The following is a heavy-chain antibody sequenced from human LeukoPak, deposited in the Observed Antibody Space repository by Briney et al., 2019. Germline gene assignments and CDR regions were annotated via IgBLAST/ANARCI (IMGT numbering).Heavy chain of an antibody. D-gene: IGHD3-22*01. CDR2: INPNSGGT. CDR3: ARDLDSSGYPYYDY. CDR1: GYTFTGYY. Sequence: ASVKVSCKASGYTFTGYYMHWVRQAPGQGLEWMGWINPNSGGTNYAQKFQGRVTMTRDTSISTAYMELSRLRSDDTAVYYCARDLDSSGYPYYDYWGQGTLVTVSS. V-gene: IGHV1-2*02. J-gene: IGHJ4*02.